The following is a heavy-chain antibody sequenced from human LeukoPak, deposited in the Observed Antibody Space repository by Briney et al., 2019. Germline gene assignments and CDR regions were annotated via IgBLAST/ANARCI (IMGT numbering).Heavy chain of an antibody. CDR1: GGTFSSYA. CDR2: IIPIFGTA. J-gene: IGHJ5*02. V-gene: IGHV1-69*05. CDR3: ARDGSSSSPEYNWFDP. D-gene: IGHD6-6*01. Sequence: GSSVKVSCKASGGTFSSYAISWVRQAPGQGLEWMGGIIPIFGTANYTQKFQGRVTITTDESTSTAYMELSSLRSEDTAVYYWARDGSSSSPEYNWFDPWGQGTLVTVSS.